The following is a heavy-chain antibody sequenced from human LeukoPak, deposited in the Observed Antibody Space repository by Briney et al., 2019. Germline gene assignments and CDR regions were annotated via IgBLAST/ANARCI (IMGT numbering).Heavy chain of an antibody. D-gene: IGHD4-11*01. Sequence: GRSLRLSCAASGFTFSSYAMHWVRQAPGKGLEWVAVISYDGSNKYYADSVKGRFTISRDNSKNTLYLQMNSLRAEDTAVYYCARDPDYSNYLPTDYWGQGTLVTVSS. V-gene: IGHV3-30*04. CDR3: ARDPDYSNYLPTDY. J-gene: IGHJ4*02. CDR2: ISYDGSNK. CDR1: GFTFSSYA.